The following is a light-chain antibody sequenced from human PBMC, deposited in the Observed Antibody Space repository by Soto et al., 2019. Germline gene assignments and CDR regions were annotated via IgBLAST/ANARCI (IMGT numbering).Light chain of an antibody. CDR3: QQYGSSGT. V-gene: IGKV3-20*01. CDR1: QSVSNNY. Sequence: EIVFTQSPGTLSLSPGERATLSCRASQSVSNNYLAWYQQKPGQAPRLLIYGASNRATGIPDRFSGSGSGTDFTLTISRLEPEDSAVYYCQQYGSSGTFGQGTKVDI. CDR2: GAS. J-gene: IGKJ1*01.